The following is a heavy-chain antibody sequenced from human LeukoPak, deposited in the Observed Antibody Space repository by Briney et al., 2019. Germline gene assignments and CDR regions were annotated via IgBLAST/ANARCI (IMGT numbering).Heavy chain of an antibody. CDR2: INPNSGGT. CDR3: ARDVPPALLVVVNRGNYFDY. D-gene: IGHD3-22*01. J-gene: IGHJ4*02. Sequence: ASVKVSCKASGYTFTGYYMHWVRQAPGQGLEWMGWINPNSGGTNYAQKFQGRVTMTRDTSISTAYMELSRLRSDDTAVYYCARDVPPALLVVVNRGNYFDYWGQGTLVTVSS. CDR1: GYTFTGYY. V-gene: IGHV1-2*02.